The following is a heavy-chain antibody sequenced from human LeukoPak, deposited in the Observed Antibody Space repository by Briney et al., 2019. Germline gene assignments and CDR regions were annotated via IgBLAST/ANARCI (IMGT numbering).Heavy chain of an antibody. CDR2: ISYDGSNK. CDR1: GFTFSSYG. CDR3: AKDPKRYYDYVWGSYLTD. J-gene: IGHJ4*02. Sequence: PGRSLRLSCAASGFTFSSYGMHWVRQAPGKGLEWVAVISYDGSNKYYADSVKGQFTISRDNSKNTLYLQMNSLRAEDTAVYYCAKDPKRYYDYVWGSYLTDWGQGTLVTVSS. D-gene: IGHD3-16*02. V-gene: IGHV3-30*18.